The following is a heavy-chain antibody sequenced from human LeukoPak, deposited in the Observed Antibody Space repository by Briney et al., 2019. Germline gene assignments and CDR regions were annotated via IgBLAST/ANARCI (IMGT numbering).Heavy chain of an antibody. CDR1: GFTFSTYE. V-gene: IGHV3-48*03. J-gene: IGHJ5*02. CDR3: VRDRGGTYSGDNRFDP. CDR2: IIGDGTTT. D-gene: IGHD1/OR15-1a*01. Sequence: GGSLRLSCAASGFTFSTYEMNWVRQARGKGLEWLSYIIGDGTTTQYADSVRDRFTISRDNDNNSFYLQMNSLRADDTAVYYCVRDRGGTYSGDNRFDPWGQGTLVTVSS.